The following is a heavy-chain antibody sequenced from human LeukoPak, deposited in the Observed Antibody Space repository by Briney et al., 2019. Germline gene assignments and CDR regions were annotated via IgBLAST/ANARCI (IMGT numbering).Heavy chain of an antibody. Sequence: ASVKVSCKASGYTFTSYDINWVRQATGQGLEWMGWMNPNSGNTGYAQKFQGRVTMTRNTSISTAYMELSSLRSEDTAVYYCARKYYDFWSGYPSPRSYGMDVWGQGTTVTVSS. D-gene: IGHD3-3*01. V-gene: IGHV1-8*01. CDR3: ARKYYDFWSGYPSPRSYGMDV. CDR1: GYTFTSYD. J-gene: IGHJ6*02. CDR2: MNPNSGNT.